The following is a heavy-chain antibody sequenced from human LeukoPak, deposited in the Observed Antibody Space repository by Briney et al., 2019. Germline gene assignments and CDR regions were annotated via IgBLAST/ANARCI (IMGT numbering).Heavy chain of an antibody. Sequence: PGGSLRLSCAASGFTFSSYAMSWVRQAPGKGLEWVAVIWYDGSNKYYADSVKGRFTISRDNSKNTLYLQMNSLRAEDTAVYYCAKEYGSGSYYPDYWGQGTLVTVSS. J-gene: IGHJ4*02. CDR1: GFTFSSYA. CDR2: IWYDGSNK. CDR3: AKEYGSGSYYPDY. D-gene: IGHD3-10*01. V-gene: IGHV3-33*06.